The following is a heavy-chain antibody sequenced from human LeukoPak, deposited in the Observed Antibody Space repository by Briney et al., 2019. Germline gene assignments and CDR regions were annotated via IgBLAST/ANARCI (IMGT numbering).Heavy chain of an antibody. J-gene: IGHJ4*02. CDR1: GITLSNYG. Sequence: SGGSLRLSCADSGITLSNYGMSWVRQAPGKGLEWVAGISDSGGSTTYADSVKGRSTISRDNPKNTLFLQMNSLRVEGTAVYFCAKRGVVIRVILVGFHKQAYYFDSWGQGALVTVSS. CDR2: ISDSGGST. CDR3: AKRGVVIRVILVGFHKQAYYFDS. D-gene: IGHD3-22*01. V-gene: IGHV3-23*01.